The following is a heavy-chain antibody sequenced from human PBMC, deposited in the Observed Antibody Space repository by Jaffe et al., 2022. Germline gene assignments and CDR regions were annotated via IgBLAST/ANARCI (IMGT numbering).Heavy chain of an antibody. Sequence: QVQLVQSGAEVKKPGASVKVSCKASGYTFTSYGISWVRQAPGQGLEWMGWISAYNGNTNYAQKLQGRVTMTTDTSTSTAYMELRSLRSDDTAVYYCARELRFYDFWSGNYYYYMDVWGKGTTVTVSS. CDR3: ARELRFYDFWSGNYYYYMDV. CDR2: ISAYNGNT. CDR1: GYTFTSYG. V-gene: IGHV1-18*01. D-gene: IGHD3-3*01. J-gene: IGHJ6*03.